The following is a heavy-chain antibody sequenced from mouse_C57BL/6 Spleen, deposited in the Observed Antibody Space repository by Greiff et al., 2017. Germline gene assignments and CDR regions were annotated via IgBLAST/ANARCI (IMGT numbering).Heavy chain of an antibody. CDR2: IDPSDSET. CDR1: GYTFTSYW. D-gene: IGHD1-1*01. CDR3: AYGSSQYCFDY. J-gene: IGHJ2*01. V-gene: IGHV1-52*01. Sequence: QVQLQQPGAELVRPGSSVKLSCKASGYTFTSYWMHWVKQRPIQGLEWIGNIDPSDSETHYNQKFKDKATLTVDKSSSTAYMQLSSLTSEDSAVYYCAYGSSQYCFDYWGQGTTLTVSS.